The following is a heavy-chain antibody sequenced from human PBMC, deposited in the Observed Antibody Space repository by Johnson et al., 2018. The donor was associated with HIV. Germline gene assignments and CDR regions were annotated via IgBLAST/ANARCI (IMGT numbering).Heavy chain of an antibody. D-gene: IGHD6-13*01. CDR2: IYSGGST. J-gene: IGHJ3*02. Sequence: VQLVESGGGLIQPGGSLRLSCAASGFTVSSNYMSWVRQAPGKGLELVSVIYSGGSTYYADSVKGRFTISRDNSKNTLYLQMNSLRAEDTAVYYCARSAAAWVGGMAFDIWGQGTMVTVSS. V-gene: IGHV3-66*03. CDR3: ARSAAAWVGGMAFDI. CDR1: GFTVSSNY.